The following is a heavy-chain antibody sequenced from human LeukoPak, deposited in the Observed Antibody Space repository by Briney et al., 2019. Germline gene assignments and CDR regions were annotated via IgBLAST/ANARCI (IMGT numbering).Heavy chain of an antibody. CDR3: ARDYSNYPYYYYYYYGMDV. Sequence: GGSLRLSCAASGFTFSTSAMSWVRQAPGTGLEWVSAISGSGDSTYYADSVKGRFTISRDNSKNTLYLQMNSLRAEDTAVYYCARDYSNYPYYYYYYYGMDVWGQGTTVTVSS. D-gene: IGHD4-11*01. J-gene: IGHJ6*02. CDR2: ISGSGDST. CDR1: GFTFSTSA. V-gene: IGHV3-23*01.